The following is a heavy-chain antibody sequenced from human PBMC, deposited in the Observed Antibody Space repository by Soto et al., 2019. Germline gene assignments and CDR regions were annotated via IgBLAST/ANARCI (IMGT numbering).Heavy chain of an antibody. CDR1: GGSFSGYY. CDR2: INYSGST. D-gene: IGHD2-21*02. V-gene: IGHV4-34*01. CDR3: VRHCDGDCSHAFDI. J-gene: IGHJ3*02. Sequence: QVQLQQWGAGLLKPSETLSLTCAVYGGSFSGYYWSWIRQPPGKGLEWIGEINYSGSTNYNPSLKSRVTMSVDTSKNQFSLKLSSVTAADTAVFYCVRHCDGDCSHAFDIWGQGTMVTVSS.